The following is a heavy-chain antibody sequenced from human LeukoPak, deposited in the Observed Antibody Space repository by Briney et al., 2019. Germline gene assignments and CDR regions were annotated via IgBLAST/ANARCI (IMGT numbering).Heavy chain of an antibody. CDR1: GFSFSSYT. D-gene: IGHD5-24*01. J-gene: IGHJ2*01. CDR3: AKEARDGYNSLDL. Sequence: GGSLRLSCSASGFSFSSYTMTWVRQAPGRGPEWVSIISGGGDTTFYTDSVKGRFTISRDNSKNTLYLQMNSLRAEDTAVYYCAKEARDGYNSLDLWGRGTLVTVSS. V-gene: IGHV3-23*01. CDR2: ISGGGDTT.